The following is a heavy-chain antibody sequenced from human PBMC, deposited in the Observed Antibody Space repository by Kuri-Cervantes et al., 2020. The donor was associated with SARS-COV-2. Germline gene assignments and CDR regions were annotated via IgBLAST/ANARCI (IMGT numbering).Heavy chain of an antibody. Sequence: LSLTCAASGFTLSNAWMSWVRQAPGKGLEWVGRIKSKTDGGTTDYAAPVKGRFTISRDDSKNTLYLQMNSLKTEDTAVYYCTTDFVVVPAAFFDYWGQGTLVTVSS. D-gene: IGHD2-2*01. J-gene: IGHJ4*02. V-gene: IGHV3-15*01. CDR1: GFTLSNAW. CDR2: IKSKTDGGTT. CDR3: TTDFVVVPAAFFDY.